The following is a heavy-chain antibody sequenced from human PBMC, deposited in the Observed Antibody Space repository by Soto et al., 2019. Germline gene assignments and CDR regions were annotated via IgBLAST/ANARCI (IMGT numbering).Heavy chain of an antibody. Sequence: GRSLRLSCEASGFPFDNYAMSWVRQAPGKGLEWVSAISGGSPKEFYAESVKGRFTISRDNSKNTLFLEMNSLRADDAALYYCAKDFSRDSFSQKPSCGGDYYTLDSWGQGTQVTVSS. CDR3: AKDFSRDSFSQKPSCGGDYYTLDS. J-gene: IGHJ4*02. V-gene: IGHV3-23*01. CDR2: ISGGSPKE. D-gene: IGHD2-21*02. CDR1: GFPFDNYA.